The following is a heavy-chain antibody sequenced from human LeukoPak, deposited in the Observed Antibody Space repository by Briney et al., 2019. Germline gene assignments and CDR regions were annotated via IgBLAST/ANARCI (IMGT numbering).Heavy chain of an antibody. D-gene: IGHD3-10*01. CDR2: IYPGDSDT. Sequence: GESLKISCKGSGYSFTSYWIGWVRQMPGKGLEWMGIIYPGDSDTRYSPSFQGQVIISADKSISTAYLQWSSLKASDTAMYYCARQVITTVRGVIISGYYFDYWGQGTLVTVSS. CDR1: GYSFTSYW. CDR3: ARQVITTVRGVIISGYYFDY. V-gene: IGHV5-51*01. J-gene: IGHJ4*02.